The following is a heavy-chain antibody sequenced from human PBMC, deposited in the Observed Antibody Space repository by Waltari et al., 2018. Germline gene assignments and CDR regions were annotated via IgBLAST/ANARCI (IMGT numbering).Heavy chain of an antibody. CDR1: GGTFRSYA. V-gene: IGHV1-69*05. CDR3: ARGGIAAAGPGGMDV. D-gene: IGHD6-13*01. CDR2: IIPICGTA. J-gene: IGHJ6*02. Sequence: VQLVQSGAEVKKPGSSVKVSCKASGGTFRSYAIRWVRQAPGQGLGWMGGIIPICGTANYAQKFQGRVTITTDESTSTAYMELSSLRSDDTAVYYCARGGIAAAGPGGMDVWGQGTTVTVSS.